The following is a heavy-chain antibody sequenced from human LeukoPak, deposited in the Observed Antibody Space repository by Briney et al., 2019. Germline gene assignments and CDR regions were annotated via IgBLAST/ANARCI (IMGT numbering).Heavy chain of an antibody. J-gene: IGHJ4*02. V-gene: IGHV1-2*02. CDR2: INPNSGGT. D-gene: IGHD2-21*02. Sequence: GASVKVSCKASGYTFTGYYMHWVRQAPGQGLEWMGWINPNSGGTNYAQKFQGGVTMTRDTSISTAYMELSRLRSDDTAVYYCARDRRSAYCGGDCSTTLGYWGQGTLVTVSS. CDR3: ARDRRSAYCGGDCSTTLGY. CDR1: GYTFTGYY.